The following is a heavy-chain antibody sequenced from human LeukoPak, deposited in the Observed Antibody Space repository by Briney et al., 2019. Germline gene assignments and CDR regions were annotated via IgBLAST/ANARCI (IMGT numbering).Heavy chain of an antibody. V-gene: IGHV4-34*01. CDR1: GGSFSGYY. Sequence: SETLSLTCAVYGGSFSGYYWSWIRQPPGKGLEWIGEINHSGSTNYNPSLKSRVTISVDTSKNQFSLKLSSVTAADTAVYYCARVNAYYDFWSGSTAPLDAFDIWGQGTMVTVSS. CDR3: ARVNAYYDFWSGSTAPLDAFDI. CDR2: INHSGST. D-gene: IGHD3-3*01. J-gene: IGHJ3*02.